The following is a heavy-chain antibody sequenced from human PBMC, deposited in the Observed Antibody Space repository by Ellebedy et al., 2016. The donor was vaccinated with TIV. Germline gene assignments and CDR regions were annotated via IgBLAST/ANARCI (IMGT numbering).Heavy chain of an antibody. D-gene: IGHD1-7*01. V-gene: IGHV1-3*01. CDR2: IHSGTGNT. CDR3: ARDIFDGWNWENWFDP. CDR1: AYTFSSYA. Sequence: AASVKVSCKASAYTFSSYAMHWVRQAPGQRLEWMGWIHSGTGNTKSSLKFQGRVTITRDTSASTAYMELSSLRSEDTAVYYCARDIFDGWNWENWFDPWGQGTLVTVSS. J-gene: IGHJ5*02.